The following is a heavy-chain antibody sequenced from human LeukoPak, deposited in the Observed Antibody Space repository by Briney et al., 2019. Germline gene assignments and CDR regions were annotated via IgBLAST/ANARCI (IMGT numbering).Heavy chain of an antibody. Sequence: GGSLRLSCAASGFAVSRNYMSWVRQAPGKGLEWVSVIHIGGSTYYADSVKGRFTISRDNSKNTLYLQMSSLRAEDTAVYYCARDLFYDSSGYLDYWGQGTLVTVSS. J-gene: IGHJ4*02. CDR3: ARDLFYDSSGYLDY. V-gene: IGHV3-66*01. D-gene: IGHD3-22*01. CDR1: GFAVSRNY. CDR2: IHIGGST.